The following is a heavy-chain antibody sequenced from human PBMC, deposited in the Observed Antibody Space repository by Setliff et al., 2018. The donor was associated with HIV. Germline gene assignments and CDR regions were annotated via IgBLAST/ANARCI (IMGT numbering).Heavy chain of an antibody. J-gene: IGHJ6*02. CDR2: INPNSGGT. V-gene: IGHV1-2*06. Sequence: GASVKVSCKASGYIFTDYYMHWVRQAPGQELGWMGRINPNSGGTNCAQKFQGRVTITTDESTTTVFMELTGLRSEDTAVYYCAREGLLVTTVGGAYWYHGMDVWGQGTTVTVSS. CDR1: GYIFTDYY. D-gene: IGHD4-4*01. CDR3: AREGLLVTTVGGAYWYHGMDV.